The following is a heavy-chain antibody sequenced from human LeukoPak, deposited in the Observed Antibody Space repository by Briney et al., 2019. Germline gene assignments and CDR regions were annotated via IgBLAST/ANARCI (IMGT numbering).Heavy chain of an antibody. Sequence: SETLSLTCTVSGGSISSYYWSWIRQPPGKGLEWIGYIYYRGSTNYNPSLKSRVTISVDTSKNQFSLKLSSVTAADTAVYYCARDLVAGMMGGYYFHYWGQGTLVTVSS. J-gene: IGHJ4*02. D-gene: IGHD6-19*01. CDR1: GGSISSYY. V-gene: IGHV4-59*08. CDR3: ARDLVAGMMGGYYFHY. CDR2: IYYRGST.